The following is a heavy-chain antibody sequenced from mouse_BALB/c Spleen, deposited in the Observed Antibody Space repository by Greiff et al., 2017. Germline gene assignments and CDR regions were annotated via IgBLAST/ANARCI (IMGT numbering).Heavy chain of an antibody. J-gene: IGHJ3*01. CDR2: ISSGSSTI. Sequence: DVMLVESGGGLVQPGGSRKLSCAASGFTFSSFGMHWVRQAPEKGLEWVAYISSGSSTIYYADTVKGRFTISRDNAKNTLYLQMSSLKSEDTAMYYCARHSNYDAFAYWGQGTLVTVSA. D-gene: IGHD2-4*01. CDR1: GFTFSSFG. CDR3: ARHSNYDAFAY. V-gene: IGHV5-17*02.